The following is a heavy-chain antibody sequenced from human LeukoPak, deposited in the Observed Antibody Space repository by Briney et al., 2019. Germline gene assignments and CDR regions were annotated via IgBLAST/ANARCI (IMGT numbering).Heavy chain of an antibody. CDR3: AKDIIFGVGGYDYSGSDY. CDR2: ISYDGSNK. V-gene: IGHV3-30*18. Sequence: GRSLRLSCAASGFTFNSYGMHWVRQAPGKGLEWVAVISYDGSNKYYADSVKGRFTISRDNSKNTLYLQMNSLRVEDTAVYYCAKDIIFGVGGYDYSGSDYWGQGTLVTVSS. J-gene: IGHJ4*02. D-gene: IGHD5-12*01. CDR1: GFTFNSYG.